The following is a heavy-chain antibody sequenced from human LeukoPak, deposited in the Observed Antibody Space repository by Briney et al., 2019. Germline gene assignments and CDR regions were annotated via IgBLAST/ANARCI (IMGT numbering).Heavy chain of an antibody. J-gene: IGHJ4*02. V-gene: IGHV4-59*01. Sequence: SETLSLTCTVSGGSISTYYWNWIRQPPGKGLEWIGYIYYSGSTNYNPSLKSRVTISVDTSKNQFSLNLSSVTAADTAVYYCVRNVRWSRVWLDYWGQGTLVTVSS. CDR2: IYYSGST. CDR1: GGSISTYY. D-gene: IGHD1-1*01. CDR3: VRNVRWSRVWLDY.